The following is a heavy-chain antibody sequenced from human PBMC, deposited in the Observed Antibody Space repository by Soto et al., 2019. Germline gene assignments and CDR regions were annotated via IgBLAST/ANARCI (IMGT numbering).Heavy chain of an antibody. CDR2: IYYSGST. Sequence: SETLSLTCTVSGGSISSGGYYWSWIRQHPGKGLEWIGYIYYSGSTYYNPSLKSRVTISVDTSKNQFSLKLSSVTAADTAVYYCAREAVAGNFDYWGQGTLVTVSS. J-gene: IGHJ4*02. V-gene: IGHV4-31*03. CDR3: AREAVAGNFDY. D-gene: IGHD6-19*01. CDR1: GGSISSGGYY.